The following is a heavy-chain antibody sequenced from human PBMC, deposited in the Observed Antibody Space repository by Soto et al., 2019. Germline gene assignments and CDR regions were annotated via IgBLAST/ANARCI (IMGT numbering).Heavy chain of an antibody. J-gene: IGHJ4*02. CDR1: GYSFTAFH. Sequence: ASVKVSCKASGYSFTAFHMHWVRQAPGLGLEWMGIINPNIGHANTAQRFQGRVALTWDTSTSTVYMELSGLRSDDTAVYYCARAPYSSSSFVFDYWGQGTPVTVSS. D-gene: IGHD6-6*01. V-gene: IGHV1-46*01. CDR2: INPNIGHA. CDR3: ARAPYSSSSFVFDY.